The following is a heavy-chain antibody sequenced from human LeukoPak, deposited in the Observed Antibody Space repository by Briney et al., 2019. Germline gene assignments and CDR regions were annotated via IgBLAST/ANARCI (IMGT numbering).Heavy chain of an antibody. J-gene: IGHJ4*02. CDR2: IWYDGSNK. CDR1: GFTFSSYG. Sequence: GGSLRLSCAASGFTFSSYGMHWVRQAPGKGLEWVAVIWYDGSNKYYADSVKGRFTISRDNSKNTLYLQMNSLRAEDTAVYYCAKDQGGDQQPALDYWGQGTLVTVSS. D-gene: IGHD6-13*01. V-gene: IGHV3-33*06. CDR3: AKDQGGDQQPALDY.